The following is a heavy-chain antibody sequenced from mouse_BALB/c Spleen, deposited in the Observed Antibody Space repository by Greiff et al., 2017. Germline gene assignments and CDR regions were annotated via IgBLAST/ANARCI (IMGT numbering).Heavy chain of an antibody. V-gene: IGHV8-12*01. CDR2: IYWDDDK. CDR1: GFSLSTSGMG. J-gene: IGHJ4*01. D-gene: IGHD1-1*01. Sequence: QVTLKVSGPGILQPSQTLSLTCSFSGFSLSTSGMGVSWIRQPSGKGLEWLAHIYWDDDKRYNPSLKSRLTISKDTSRNQVFLKITSVDTADTATYYCARDYYGGMDYWGQGTSVTVSS. CDR3: ARDYYGGMDY.